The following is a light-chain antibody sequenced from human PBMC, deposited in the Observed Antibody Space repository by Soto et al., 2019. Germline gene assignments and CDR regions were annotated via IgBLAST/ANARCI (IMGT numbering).Light chain of an antibody. J-gene: IGKJ3*01. V-gene: IGKV1-33*01. Sequence: DIQMTQSPSSLSASVGDRVTITCQASQDISDYLNWYQQKPGKAPKLLIYDASNLETGVPSSFSGSGSGTDFTFTISNLQPEDIATYYCQQYDNLPVTFGPGTKVDIK. CDR2: DAS. CDR3: QQYDNLPVT. CDR1: QDISDY.